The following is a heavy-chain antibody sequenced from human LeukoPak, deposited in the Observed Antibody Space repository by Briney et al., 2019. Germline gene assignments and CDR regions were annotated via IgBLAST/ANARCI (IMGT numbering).Heavy chain of an antibody. D-gene: IGHD3-10*01. CDR2: INPNSGGT. J-gene: IGHJ4*02. Sequence: ASVKVSCKASGYTFTGYYMHWVRQAPGQGLEWMGWINPNSGGTNYAQKFQGRVTITADESTSTAYMELSSLRSEDTAVYYCARGSEYYYGSGSSLRDYFDYWGQGTLVTVSS. CDR1: GYTFTGYY. V-gene: IGHV1-2*02. CDR3: ARGSEYYYGSGSSLRDYFDY.